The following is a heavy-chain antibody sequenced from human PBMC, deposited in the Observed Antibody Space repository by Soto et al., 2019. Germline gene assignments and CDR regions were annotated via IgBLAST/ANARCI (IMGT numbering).Heavy chain of an antibody. Sequence: EVQLVESGGGLVQPGGSLRLSCAASGFIFRNYWMHWVRQVPGKGLVWVSRVDGDETYKNYADFAKGRFTISRDNAKNTVYLQVNNLSADDTAVYYSARDFTPALTPGDDFDYWGQGTLVTVSS. D-gene: IGHD2-15*01. CDR1: GFIFRNYW. CDR3: ARDFTPALTPGDDFDY. J-gene: IGHJ4*02. CDR2: VDGDETYK. V-gene: IGHV3-74*01.